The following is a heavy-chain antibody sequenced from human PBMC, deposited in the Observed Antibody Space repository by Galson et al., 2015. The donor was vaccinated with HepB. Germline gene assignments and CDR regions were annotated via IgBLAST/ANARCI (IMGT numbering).Heavy chain of an antibody. CDR2: IRYDGSNK. D-gene: IGHD3-10*01. CDR3: AKQRFGELLKGGFDY. CDR1: GFTFSSYG. Sequence: SLRLSCAASGFTFSSYGMHWVRQAPGKGLEWVAFIRYDGSNKYYADSVKGRFTISRDNSKNTLYLQMNSLRAEDTAVYYCAKQRFGELLKGGFDYWGQGTLVTVSS. V-gene: IGHV3-30*02. J-gene: IGHJ4*02.